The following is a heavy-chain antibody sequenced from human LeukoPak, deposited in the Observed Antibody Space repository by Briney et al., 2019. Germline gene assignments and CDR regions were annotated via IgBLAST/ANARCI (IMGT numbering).Heavy chain of an antibody. CDR3: ARVLVDIVVVPAARDAFDI. CDR2: INPNSGGT. V-gene: IGHV1-2*04. CDR1: GYTFTGYY. J-gene: IGHJ3*02. D-gene: IGHD2-2*03. Sequence: ASVKVSCKASGYTFTGYYMHWARQAPGQGLEWMGWINPNSGGTNYAQKFQGWVTMTRDTSISTAYMELSSLRSEDTAVYYCARVLVDIVVVPAARDAFDIWGQGTMVTVSS.